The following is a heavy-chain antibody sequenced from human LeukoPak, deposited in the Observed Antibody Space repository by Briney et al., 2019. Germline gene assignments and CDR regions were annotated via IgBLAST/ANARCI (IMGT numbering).Heavy chain of an antibody. J-gene: IGHJ2*01. CDR2: VYNGGST. D-gene: IGHD1-26*01. Sequence: SESLCLTCTVSGGSICKYISNCIRQCPRKRLGCGGFVYNGGSTTYNTPLKSRVTISVDTSKNQFSLNMSYLTAADTAMYYCARERSGSYYRWYFDLWGRGALVTVSS. V-gene: IGHV4-59*01. CDR1: GGSICKYI. CDR3: ARERSGSYYRWYFDL.